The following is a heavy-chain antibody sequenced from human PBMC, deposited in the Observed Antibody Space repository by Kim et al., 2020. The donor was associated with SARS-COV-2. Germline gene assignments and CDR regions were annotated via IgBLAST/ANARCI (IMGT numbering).Heavy chain of an antibody. Sequence: SETLSLTCTVSGGSISSSSYYWGWIRQPPGKGLEWIGSIYYSGSTYYNPSLKSRVTISVDTSKNQFSLKLSSVTAADTAVYYCAKTGSVRDPFDSWGQGT. CDR1: GGSISSSSYY. CDR3: AKTGSVRDPFDS. V-gene: IGHV4-39*01. CDR2: IYYSGST. J-gene: IGHJ4*02. D-gene: IGHD4-4*01.